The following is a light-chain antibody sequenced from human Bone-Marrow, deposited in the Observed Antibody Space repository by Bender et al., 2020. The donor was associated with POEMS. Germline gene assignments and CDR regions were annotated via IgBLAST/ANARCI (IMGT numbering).Light chain of an antibody. CDR2: QDT. CDR1: VLGLGHKY. CDR3: SSYTGATNGAL. V-gene: IGLV3-1*01. Sequence: SYELIQPPSVSVSPGQTANISCSGDVLGLGHKYSCWFQQMPGRSPVLIIYQDTKRPSGIPERFSGSNSGNPATLTISGLQAEDEADYFCSSYTGATNGALFGGGTKLTV. J-gene: IGLJ2*01.